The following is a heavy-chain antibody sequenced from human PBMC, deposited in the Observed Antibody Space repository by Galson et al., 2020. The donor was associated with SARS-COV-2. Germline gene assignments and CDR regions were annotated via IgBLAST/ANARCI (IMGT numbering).Heavy chain of an antibody. D-gene: IGHD4-4*01. Sequence: GGSLRLSCAASGFTVSSNYMSWVRQAPGKGLEWVSVIYSGGSTYYADSVKGRFTISRDNSKNTLYLQMNSLRAEDTAVYYCARDTEAGHLDYWGQGTLVTVSS. CDR1: GFTVSSNY. CDR2: IYSGGST. V-gene: IGHV3-53*01. CDR3: ARDTEAGHLDY. J-gene: IGHJ4*02.